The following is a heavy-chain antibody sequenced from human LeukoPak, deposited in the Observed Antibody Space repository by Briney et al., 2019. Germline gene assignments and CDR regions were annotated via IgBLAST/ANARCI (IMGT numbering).Heavy chain of an antibody. D-gene: IGHD5-18*01. V-gene: IGHV1-46*01. J-gene: IGHJ4*02. CDR1: GYTFTGYY. CDR2: INPSGGST. Sequence: ASVKVSCKASGYTFTGYYMHWVRQAPGQGLEWMGIINPSGGSTSYAQKFQGRVTMTRDMSTSTVYMELSSLRSEDTAVYYCARDGYSYGYKLDYWGQGTLVTVSS. CDR3: ARDGYSYGYKLDY.